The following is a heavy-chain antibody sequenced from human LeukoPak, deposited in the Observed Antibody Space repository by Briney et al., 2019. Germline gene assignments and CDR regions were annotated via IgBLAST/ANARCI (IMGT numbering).Heavy chain of an antibody. CDR3: TTGTKTYYYGSGSFDYYGMDV. V-gene: IGHV3-15*01. CDR2: IKSKTDGGTT. D-gene: IGHD3-10*01. CDR1: GFTFSNAW. J-gene: IGHJ6*02. Sequence: GGSLRLSCAASGFTFSNAWMSWVRQAPGKGLEWVGRIKSKTDGGTTDYAAPVKGRFTISRDDSKNTLYLQMNSLKTEDTAVYYCTTGTKTYYYGSGSFDYYGMDVWGQGTTVTVSS.